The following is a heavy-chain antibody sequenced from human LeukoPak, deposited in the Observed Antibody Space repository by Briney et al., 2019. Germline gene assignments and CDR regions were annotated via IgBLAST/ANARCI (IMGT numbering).Heavy chain of an antibody. CDR2: TYPGDSDT. Sequence: GESLKISCKGSGYSFISYWIGWVRQMPGKGLEWTGITYPGDSDTRYSPSFQGQVTISADKSISTAYLQWSSLKASDTAMYYCARMKRGSPDAFDFWGQGTMVTVSS. V-gene: IGHV5-51*01. CDR1: GYSFISYW. CDR3: ARMKRGSPDAFDF. D-gene: IGHD2-15*01. J-gene: IGHJ3*01.